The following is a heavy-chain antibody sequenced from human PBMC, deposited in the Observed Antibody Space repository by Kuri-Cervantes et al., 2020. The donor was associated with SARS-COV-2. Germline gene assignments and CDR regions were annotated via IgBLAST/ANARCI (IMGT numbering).Heavy chain of an antibody. J-gene: IGHJ4*02. D-gene: IGHD3/OR15-3a*01. CDR1: GFTFSSYG. CDR3: AKDIGTRSMNFVTYDY. Sequence: GGSLRLSCAASGFTFSSYGMHWVRQAPGKGLEWVAFTSYDGSNAYYADSVRGRFTVSRDNSKNTLSLQMNGLRAEDTAVYYCAKDIGTRSMNFVTYDYWGQGDLVTVSS. V-gene: IGHV3-30*02. CDR2: TSYDGSNA.